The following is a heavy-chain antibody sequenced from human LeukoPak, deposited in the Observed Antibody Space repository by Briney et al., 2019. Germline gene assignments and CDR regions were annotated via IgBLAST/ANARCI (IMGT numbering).Heavy chain of an antibody. J-gene: IGHJ1*01. D-gene: IGHD4-17*01. V-gene: IGHV3-74*01. CDR1: GFTFSSYW. CDR3: ARVATVTRVGYFQH. Sequence: GGSLRLSCAASGFTFSSYWMHWVRQAPGKGLVWVSRINSDGRSTSYADSVKGRFTISRDNAKNTLYLQMNSLRAEDTAVYYCARVATVTRVGYFQHWGQGTLVTVSS. CDR2: INSDGRST.